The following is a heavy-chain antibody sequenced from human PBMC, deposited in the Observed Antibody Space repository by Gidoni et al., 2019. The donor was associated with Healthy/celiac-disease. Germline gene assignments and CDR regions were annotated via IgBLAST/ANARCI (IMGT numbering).Heavy chain of an antibody. J-gene: IGHJ6*03. CDR2: INHSGST. CDR1: GGSFSGYY. Sequence: QVQLQQWGAGLLKPSETLSLTCAVYGGSFSGYYWSWIRQPPGKGLEWIGEINHSGSTNYNPSLKSRVTISVDTSKNQFSLKLSSVTAADTAVYYCARAGYSSPRYYYYYMDVWGKGTTVTVSS. CDR3: ARAGYSSPRYYYYYMDV. D-gene: IGHD6-13*01. V-gene: IGHV4-34*01.